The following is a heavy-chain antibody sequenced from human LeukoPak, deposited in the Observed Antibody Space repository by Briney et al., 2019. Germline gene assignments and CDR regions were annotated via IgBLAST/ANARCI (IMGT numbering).Heavy chain of an antibody. D-gene: IGHD2/OR15-2a*01. Sequence: ASVKVSCKASGYTFTGYYMHWVRQAPGQGLEWMGWINPNSGGTNYAQKFQGRVTMARDTSISTAYMELSRLRSDDTAVYYCAREIANRPGVLRAEWFDPWGQGTLVTVSS. J-gene: IGHJ5*02. CDR1: GYTFTGYY. CDR2: INPNSGGT. V-gene: IGHV1-2*02. CDR3: AREIANRPGVLRAEWFDP.